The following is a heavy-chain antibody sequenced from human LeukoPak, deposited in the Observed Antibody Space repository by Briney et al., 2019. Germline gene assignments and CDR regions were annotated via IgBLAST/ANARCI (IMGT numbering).Heavy chain of an antibody. V-gene: IGHV3-21*01. CDR2: ISSSSSYI. D-gene: IGHD6-19*01. Sequence: GGPLRLSCAASGFTFSSYSMNWVRQAPGKGLEWVSSISSSSSYIYYADSVKGRFTISRDNAKNSLYLQMNSLRAEDTAVYYCARDVGSWLADYWGQGTLVTVSS. CDR3: ARDVGSWLADY. J-gene: IGHJ4*02. CDR1: GFTFSSYS.